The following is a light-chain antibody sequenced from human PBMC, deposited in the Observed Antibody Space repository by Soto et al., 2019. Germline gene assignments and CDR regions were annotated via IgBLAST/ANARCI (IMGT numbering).Light chain of an antibody. Sequence: QINQVPSSLSASVGGRVTNTCRGRQGLRKDLGWYRQKPGKAPELLIYAASRLQSGVPSRFSGSGSGTDFTLTISSLQPEDFATYYCLQDYTYPYTFGQGTKLEIK. CDR1: QGLRKD. V-gene: IGKV1-6*01. CDR2: AAS. J-gene: IGKJ2*01. CDR3: LQDYTYPYT.